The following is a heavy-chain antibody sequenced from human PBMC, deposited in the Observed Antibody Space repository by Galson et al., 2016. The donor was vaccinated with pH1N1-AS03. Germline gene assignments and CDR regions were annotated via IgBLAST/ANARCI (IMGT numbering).Heavy chain of an antibody. D-gene: IGHD6-19*01. CDR2: MYPANFDT. Sequence: QSGAEVKKPGESLKISCKASAYTFANYWIVWVRQMPGKGLEWMGIMYPANFDTRYSPSFQGHVTISADTSINTADLQWSSLGASDTAMYYCARRISVTGREFDSWGQGTLVTVSS. CDR1: AYTFANYW. CDR3: ARRISVTGREFDS. V-gene: IGHV5-51*01. J-gene: IGHJ5*01.